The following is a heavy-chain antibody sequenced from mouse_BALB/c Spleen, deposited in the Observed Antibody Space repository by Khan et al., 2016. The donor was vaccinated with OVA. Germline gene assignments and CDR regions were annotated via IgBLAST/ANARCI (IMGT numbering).Heavy chain of an antibody. Sequence: EVQLQESGPGLVKPSQSLSLTCTVTGYSISSDYAWSWIRQFPGNKLEWMGYIDYSGTTSYNPSLKSRISITRDTSKNKFFLQLNSVTTWDTAAFYCAISRFYYRYSFFADWRQGTTLTVSS. CDR2: IDYSGTT. V-gene: IGHV3-2*02. D-gene: IGHD2-14*01. J-gene: IGHJ2*01. CDR3: AISRFYYRYSFFAD. CDR1: GYSISSDYA.